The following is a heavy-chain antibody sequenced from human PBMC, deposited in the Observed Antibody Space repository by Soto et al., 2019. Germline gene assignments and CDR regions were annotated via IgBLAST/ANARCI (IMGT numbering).Heavy chain of an antibody. CDR3: ARAASSIAARPSLYYYGMDV. CDR1: GGTFSSYA. Sequence: QVQLVQSGAEVKKPGPSVKVSCKASGGTFSSYAISWVRQAPGQGLEWMGGIIPIFGTANYAQKFQGRVTITADESTSTAYMELSSLRSEDTAVYYCARAASSIAARPSLYYYGMDVWGQGTTVTVSS. CDR2: IIPIFGTA. D-gene: IGHD6-6*01. V-gene: IGHV1-69*12. J-gene: IGHJ6*02.